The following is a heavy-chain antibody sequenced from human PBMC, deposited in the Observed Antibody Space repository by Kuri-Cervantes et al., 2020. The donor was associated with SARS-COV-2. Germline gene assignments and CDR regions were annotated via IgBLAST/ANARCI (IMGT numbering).Heavy chain of an antibody. CDR2: IYYSGST. J-gene: IGHJ4*02. D-gene: IGHD6-19*01. CDR3: AREDLSSGWIDY. V-gene: IGHV4-39*02. Sequence: SETLSLTCTVSGGSISSYYWGWIRQPPGKGLEWIGSIYYSGSTYYNPSLKSRVTISVDTSKNQFSLKLSSVTAADTAVYYCAREDLSSGWIDYWGQGTLVTVSS. CDR1: GGSISSYY.